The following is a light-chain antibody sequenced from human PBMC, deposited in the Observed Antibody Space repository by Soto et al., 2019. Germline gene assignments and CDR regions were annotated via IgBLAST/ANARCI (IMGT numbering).Light chain of an antibody. J-gene: IGKJ1*01. Sequence: EIVMTQSPATLSVSPGERATLSCRASQRVSSNLAWYQQKPGQAPRLLIYGASTRATGIPARFSGSGSGTEFTLTISSLQSEDLAVYYCQQYNNWWTFGKGTKVEIK. CDR2: GAS. CDR1: QRVSSN. CDR3: QQYNNWWT. V-gene: IGKV3-15*01.